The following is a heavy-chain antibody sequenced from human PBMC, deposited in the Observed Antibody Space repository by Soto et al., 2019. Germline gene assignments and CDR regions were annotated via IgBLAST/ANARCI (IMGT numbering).Heavy chain of an antibody. Sequence: GGSLRLSCAASGFTFSNYAMSWVRQAPGKGLEWVSSISGSGGSTYYADPVKGRFTVSRDNSKNTLYLQMNSLRAEDTAVYYCAKGVYSAGWSYYFDYWGQGTLVTVSS. CDR1: GFTFSNYA. CDR3: AKGVYSAGWSYYFDY. D-gene: IGHD6-19*01. CDR2: ISGSGGST. V-gene: IGHV3-23*01. J-gene: IGHJ4*02.